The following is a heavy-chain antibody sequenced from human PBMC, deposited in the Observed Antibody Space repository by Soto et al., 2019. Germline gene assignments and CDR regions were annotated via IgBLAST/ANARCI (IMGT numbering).Heavy chain of an antibody. Sequence: PSETLSLTCAVYGGSFSGYYWSWIREPPEKGLEWIGEINHSGSTNYNPSLKSRVTISVDKSKNQFSLKLSSVTAADTAVYYCARDRIWFGELLSRGMDVWGQGTTVTVSS. D-gene: IGHD3-10*01. CDR3: ARDRIWFGELLSRGMDV. CDR1: GGSFSGYY. V-gene: IGHV4-34*01. CDR2: INHSGST. J-gene: IGHJ6*02.